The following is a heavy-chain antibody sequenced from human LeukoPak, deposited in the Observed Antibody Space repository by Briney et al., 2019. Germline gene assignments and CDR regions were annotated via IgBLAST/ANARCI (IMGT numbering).Heavy chain of an antibody. J-gene: IGHJ4*02. D-gene: IGHD6-13*01. CDR1: GFTFSSYA. V-gene: IGHV3-23*01. Sequence: GGSLRLSCAASGFTFSSYAMSWVRQAPGKGLEWVSTISGNGDYTYYADSVKGRFTISRDNSKNTLYLQMNSLRADDTAVYYCAKRGIAAAASFDYWGQGTLVSVSS. CDR2: ISGNGDYT. CDR3: AKRGIAAAASFDY.